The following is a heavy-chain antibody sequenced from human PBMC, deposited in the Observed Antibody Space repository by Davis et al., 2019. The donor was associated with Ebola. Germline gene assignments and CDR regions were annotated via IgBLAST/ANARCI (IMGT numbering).Heavy chain of an antibody. CDR2: IYYTGNA. Sequence: PSETLSLTCAVYGGSLSDYYWSWIRQPPGKRLEWIGSIYYTGNAYYNSSLASRATISVDTSKNQFSLKLTSVTAAATAMYYCARERRSTYFYDINNNNWFDPWGQGTLVTVSS. V-gene: IGHV4-34*11. CDR1: GGSLSDYY. CDR3: ARERRSTYFYDINNNNWFDP. J-gene: IGHJ5*02. D-gene: IGHD3-22*01.